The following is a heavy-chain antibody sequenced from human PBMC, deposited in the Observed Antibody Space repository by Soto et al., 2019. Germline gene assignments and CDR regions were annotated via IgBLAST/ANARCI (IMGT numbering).Heavy chain of an antibody. CDR3: ARDGSDGGSYRLTYFDY. Sequence: QVQLVESGGGVVQPGRSLRLSCAASGFTFSSYAMHWVRQAPGKGLEWVAIISYDGGIEYYADSVKGRFTISRDNSKNTLFLQMNSLRAEDTAVYYCARDGSDGGSYRLTYFDYWGQGTLVTVSS. J-gene: IGHJ4*02. D-gene: IGHD1-26*01. V-gene: IGHV3-30-3*01. CDR2: ISYDGGIE. CDR1: GFTFSSYA.